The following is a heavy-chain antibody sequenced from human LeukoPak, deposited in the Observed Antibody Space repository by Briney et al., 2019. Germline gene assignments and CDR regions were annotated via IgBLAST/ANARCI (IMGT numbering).Heavy chain of an antibody. Sequence: SETLSLTCTVSGGSVGSDNYYWNWIRQPAGKALEWIGRIYAGGSSNYNPSLQIRVTILVDTSKNQFSLRLSSMTAADTAVYFCARGYYYRTWGLGTLVTVSS. CDR2: IYAGGSS. V-gene: IGHV4-61*02. CDR3: ARGYYYRT. CDR1: GGSVGSDNYY. D-gene: IGHD3-10*01. J-gene: IGHJ4*02.